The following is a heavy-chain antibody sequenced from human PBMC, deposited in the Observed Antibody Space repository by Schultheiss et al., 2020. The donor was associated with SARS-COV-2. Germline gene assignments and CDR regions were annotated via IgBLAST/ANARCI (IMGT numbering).Heavy chain of an antibody. V-gene: IGHV4-34*01. Sequence: SQTLSLTCAVYGGSFSGYYWSWIRQPPGKGLEWIGEIYHSGSTNYNPSLKRRVTISLDTSKNHFSLKLTSLTAADTAVYYCARFPPNWYFDLWGRGTLVTVSS. CDR1: GGSFSGYY. CDR2: IYHSGST. J-gene: IGHJ2*01. CDR3: ARFPPNWYFDL.